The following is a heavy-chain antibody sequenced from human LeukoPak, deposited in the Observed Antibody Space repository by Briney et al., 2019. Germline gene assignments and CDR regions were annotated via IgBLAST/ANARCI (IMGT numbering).Heavy chain of an antibody. D-gene: IGHD3-10*01. CDR2: ISSSGSAI. CDR1: GFTFSSYE. CDR3: AKLLRGVIVPYFDY. Sequence: GGSLRLSCAASGFTFSSYEMNWVRQAPGKGLEWVSYISSSGSAIYYADSVKGRFTISRDNAKNSLYLQMNSLRAEDTAVYYCAKLLRGVIVPYFDYWGQGTLVTVSS. V-gene: IGHV3-48*03. J-gene: IGHJ4*02.